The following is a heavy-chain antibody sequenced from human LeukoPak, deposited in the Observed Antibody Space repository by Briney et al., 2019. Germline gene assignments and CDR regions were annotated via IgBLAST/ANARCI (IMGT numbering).Heavy chain of an antibody. V-gene: IGHV1-2*02. J-gene: IGHJ4*02. CDR3: ASCSGGSCPLGY. D-gene: IGHD2-15*01. CDR1: GYTFTGYY. CDR2: INPNSGGT. Sequence: ASVKVSCKASGYTFTGYYMHWVRQAPGQGLEWMGWINPNSGGTNYEQKFQGRVTMTRDTSISTAYMELSRLRSDDTAVYYCASCSGGSCPLGYWGQGTLVTVSS.